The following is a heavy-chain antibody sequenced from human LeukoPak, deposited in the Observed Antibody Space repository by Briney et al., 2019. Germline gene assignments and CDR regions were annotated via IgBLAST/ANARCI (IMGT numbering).Heavy chain of an antibody. D-gene: IGHD4/OR15-4a*01. CDR1: GFTFSSYE. CDR3: TRGRGPSMVAYIPWDYYYYYMDV. V-gene: IGHV3-49*03. Sequence: GGSLRLSCAASGFTFSSYEMNWFRQAPGKGLEWVGFIRSKAYGGTTEYAPSVRGRFTISRDDSKSIAYLQMNSLKTEDTAVYYCTRGRGPSMVAYIPWDYYYYYMDVWGKGTTVTVSS. J-gene: IGHJ6*03. CDR2: IRSKAYGGTT.